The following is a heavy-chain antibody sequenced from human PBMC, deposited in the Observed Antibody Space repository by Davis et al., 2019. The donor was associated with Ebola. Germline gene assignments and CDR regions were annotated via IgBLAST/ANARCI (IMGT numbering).Heavy chain of an antibody. CDR1: GGSFSGYH. J-gene: IGHJ4*02. CDR2: INVGGST. Sequence: SETLSLTCIVYGGSFSGYHWGWIRQPPGKGLEWIGEINVGGSTNYNPSLKSPFSISVDRSKNQFSLRLTSVTAADTAVYYCARVQRYGTTWHNDYWGQGTLVSVSP. D-gene: IGHD6-13*01. CDR3: ARVQRYGTTWHNDY. V-gene: IGHV4-34*01.